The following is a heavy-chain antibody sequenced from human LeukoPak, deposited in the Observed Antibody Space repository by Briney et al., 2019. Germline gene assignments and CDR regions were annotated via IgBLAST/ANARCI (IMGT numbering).Heavy chain of an antibody. D-gene: IGHD5-12*01. CDR1: GFTFSDYY. Sequence: KPGGSLRLSCAASGFTFSDYYMSWIRQAPGKGLXXVXYISSSSSYTNYADSVKGRFTISRDNAKNSLYLQMNSLRAEDTAVYYCARLLPPIVATSHWFDPWGQGTLVTVSS. CDR3: ARLLPPIVATSHWFDP. V-gene: IGHV3-11*06. J-gene: IGHJ5*02. CDR2: ISSSSSYT.